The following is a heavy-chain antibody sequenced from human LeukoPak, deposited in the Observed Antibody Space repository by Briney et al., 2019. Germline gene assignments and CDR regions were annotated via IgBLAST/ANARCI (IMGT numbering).Heavy chain of an antibody. D-gene: IGHD2-15*01. Sequence: GGSLRLSCAASGFTFSGSAIHWVRQPSGKGVEWVGRIKTKANGYPTAYAESVKGRFTISRDDSRNMAYLQMNSLKTEDTAVYYCTRLININCSGGTCYFDYWGRGTLVTVSS. CDR1: GFTFSGSA. CDR3: TRLININCSGGTCYFDY. J-gene: IGHJ4*02. CDR2: IKTKANGYPT. V-gene: IGHV3-73*01.